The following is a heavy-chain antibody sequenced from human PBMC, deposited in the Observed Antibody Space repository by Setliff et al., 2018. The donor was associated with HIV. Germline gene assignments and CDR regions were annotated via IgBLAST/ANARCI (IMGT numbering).Heavy chain of an antibody. D-gene: IGHD3-22*01. CDR1: GYTFSDYE. CDR2: INTEHGGA. J-gene: IGHJ4*02. CDR3: ATTEGGYTLNSDSSGSRYFDY. Sequence: ASVKVSCKASGYTFSDYEIHWLRQAPGQGPEWLGWINTEHGGAYYTQHFQGRVSVTRDTSISTVYMELSALQSDDTAIYYCATTEGGYTLNSDSSGSRYFDYWGQGTLVT. V-gene: IGHV1-2*02.